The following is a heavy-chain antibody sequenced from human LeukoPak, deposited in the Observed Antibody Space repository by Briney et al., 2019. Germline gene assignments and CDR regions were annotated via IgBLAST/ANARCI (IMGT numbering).Heavy chain of an antibody. CDR2: IYYSGST. J-gene: IGHJ4*02. V-gene: IGHV4-34*01. CDR1: GGSFSGYY. Sequence: SETLSLTCAVYGGSFSGYYWSWIRQPPGKGLEWIGSIYYSGSTYYNPSLKSRVTISVDTSKNQFSLKLSSVTAADTAVYYCAREPWSYQGVFDYWGQGTLVTVSS. CDR3: AREPWSYQGVFDY. D-gene: IGHD1-26*01.